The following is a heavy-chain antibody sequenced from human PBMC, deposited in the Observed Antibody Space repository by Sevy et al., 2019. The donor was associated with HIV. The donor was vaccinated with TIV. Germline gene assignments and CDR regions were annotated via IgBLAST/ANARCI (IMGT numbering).Heavy chain of an antibody. V-gene: IGHV3-7*03. CDR1: GFTFSSYW. CDR3: ARDQGGVVPGYYGMDV. Sequence: WGSLRLSCAASGFTFSSYWMSWVRQAPGKGLEWVANIKQDGSEKYYVDSVKGRFTISRDNAKNSLYLQMNSLRAEDTAVYYCARDQGGVVPGYYGMDVWGQGTTVTVSS. CDR2: IKQDGSEK. D-gene: IGHD2-15*01. J-gene: IGHJ6*02.